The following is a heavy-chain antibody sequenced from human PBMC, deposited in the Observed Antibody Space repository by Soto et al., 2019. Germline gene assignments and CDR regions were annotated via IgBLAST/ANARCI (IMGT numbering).Heavy chain of an antibody. D-gene: IGHD5-18*01. V-gene: IGHV1-69*06. Sequence: QVQLVQSGAEVKKPGSSVKVSCKASGGTFSSYAISWVRQAPGQGLEWMGGIIPIFGTANYAQKFQGRVTITADKSTSTAYMELSSLRSEDTAVYYCAKGARIQLWMTTYYYYGMDVWDQGTTVTVSS. CDR3: AKGARIQLWMTTYYYYGMDV. CDR2: IIPIFGTA. J-gene: IGHJ6*02. CDR1: GGTFSSYA.